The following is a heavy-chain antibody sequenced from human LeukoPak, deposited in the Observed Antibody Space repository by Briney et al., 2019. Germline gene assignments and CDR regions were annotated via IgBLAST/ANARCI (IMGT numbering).Heavy chain of an antibody. CDR3: ARDLKYNILTGFRSSFGFDP. D-gene: IGHD3-9*01. V-gene: IGHV1-18*01. J-gene: IGHJ5*02. CDR1: GYTFSSYG. CDR2: ISGYNGNK. Sequence: ASVKVSCKASGYTFSSYGISWARQAPGQGLEWMGWISGYNGNKQYAQKVQGRVTMTTDTSTNTAYMELRSLRSDDTAVYYCARDLKYNILTGFRSSFGFDPWGQGTLVTVSS.